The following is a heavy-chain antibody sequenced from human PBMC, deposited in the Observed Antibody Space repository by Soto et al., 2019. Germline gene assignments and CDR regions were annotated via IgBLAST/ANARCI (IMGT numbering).Heavy chain of an antibody. CDR3: ASSYCSSTSCYEFDY. J-gene: IGHJ4*02. Sequence: ASVKVSCKASGGTFSSYAISWVRQAPGQGLERKGWISAYNGKTNYAQKFQGRVTMTTDTSTSTAYMELRSLRSDDTSLYYCASSYCSSTSCYEFDYWGQGTLVTVSS. V-gene: IGHV1-18*01. CDR1: GGTFSSYA. CDR2: ISAYNGKT. D-gene: IGHD2-2*01.